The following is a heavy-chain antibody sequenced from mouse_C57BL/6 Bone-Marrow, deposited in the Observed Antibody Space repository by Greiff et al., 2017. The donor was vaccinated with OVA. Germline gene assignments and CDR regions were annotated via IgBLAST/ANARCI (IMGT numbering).Heavy chain of an antibody. J-gene: IGHJ1*03. CDR2: IHPNSGST. V-gene: IGHV1-64*01. D-gene: IGHD1-1*02. Sequence: QVQLQQSGAELVKPGASVKLSCKASGYTFTSYWMHWVKQRPGQGLEWIGMIHPNSGSTNYNEKFKSKATLTVDKSSSTAYMQLSSLTSEDSAVYYCARWWAYWYFDVWGTGTTVTVSS. CDR1: GYTFTSYW. CDR3: ARWWAYWYFDV.